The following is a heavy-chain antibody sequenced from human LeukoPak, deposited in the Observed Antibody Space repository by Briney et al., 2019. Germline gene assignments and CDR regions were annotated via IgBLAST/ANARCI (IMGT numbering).Heavy chain of an antibody. Sequence: SETLSLTCTVSGGSISSYYWSWIRQPPGKGLECIGYIYYSGSTNYNPSLKSRVTISVDTSKNQFSLKLSSVTAADTAVYYCARQLYYPKNAFDIWGQGTMVTVSS. J-gene: IGHJ3*02. CDR2: IYYSGST. V-gene: IGHV4-59*01. D-gene: IGHD3-22*01. CDR1: GGSISSYY. CDR3: ARQLYYPKNAFDI.